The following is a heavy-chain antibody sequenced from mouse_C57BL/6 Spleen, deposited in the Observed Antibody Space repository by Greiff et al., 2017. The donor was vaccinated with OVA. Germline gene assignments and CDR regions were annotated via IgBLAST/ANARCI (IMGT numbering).Heavy chain of an antibody. D-gene: IGHD3-2*02. CDR3: ARPSSGYDYAMDY. CDR2: INPNNGGT. Sequence: VQLQQSGPELVKPGASVKISCKASGYTFTDYYMNWVKQSHGKSLEWIGDINPNNGGTSYNQKFKGKATLTVDKSSSTAYMELRSLTSEDSAVYYCARPSSGYDYAMDYWGQGTSVTVSS. J-gene: IGHJ4*01. V-gene: IGHV1-26*01. CDR1: GYTFTDYY.